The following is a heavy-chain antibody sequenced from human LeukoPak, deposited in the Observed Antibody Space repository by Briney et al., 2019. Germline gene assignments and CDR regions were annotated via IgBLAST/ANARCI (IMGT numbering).Heavy chain of an antibody. V-gene: IGHV3-7*01. Sequence: GGSLRLSCVASGFTFSNYYMNWVRQAPGKGLEWVANIKQDGSEKYYVDSVKGRFTISRDNAKNSLYLQMNSLRAEDTAVYYCARDLGAAAGWRAPGYWGQGTLVTVSS. CDR2: IKQDGSEK. D-gene: IGHD6-13*01. J-gene: IGHJ4*02. CDR3: ARDLGAAAGWRAPGY. CDR1: GFTFSNYY.